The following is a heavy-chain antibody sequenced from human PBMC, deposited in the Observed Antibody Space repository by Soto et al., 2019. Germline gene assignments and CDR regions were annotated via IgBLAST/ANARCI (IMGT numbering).Heavy chain of an antibody. CDR2: IKSKTDGGTT. V-gene: IGHV3-15*01. Sequence: EVQLVESGGGLVIPGGSLRLSCAASGFTFSNAWLSWVRQAPGKGLEWVGRIKSKTDGGTTDYTAPVKGRFTISRDDSKNTLYLQMNSLKIEDTAVYYCTKGSTPTKNYWGQGTLVTVSS. CDR1: GFTFSNAW. CDR3: TKGSTPTKNY. J-gene: IGHJ4*02.